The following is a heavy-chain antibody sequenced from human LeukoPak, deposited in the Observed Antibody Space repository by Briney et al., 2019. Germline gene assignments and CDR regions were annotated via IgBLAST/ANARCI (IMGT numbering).Heavy chain of an antibody. J-gene: IGHJ3*01. CDR3: ARDLNAGTYYSDAFDL. D-gene: IGHD3-10*01. CDR2: ISTTSSYI. Sequence: PGGSLRLSCAASGFNLNTYIMNWVRQAPGKGLEWVSSISTTSSYIYYADSLRGRFTVSRDNAKNSLYLQMHSLRAEDTAVYYCARDLNAGTYYSDAFDLWGQGTMVTVSS. CDR1: GFNLNTYI. V-gene: IGHV3-21*01.